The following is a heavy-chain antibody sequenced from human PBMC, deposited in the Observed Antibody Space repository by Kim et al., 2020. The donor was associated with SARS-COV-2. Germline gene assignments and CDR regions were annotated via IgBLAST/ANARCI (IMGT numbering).Heavy chain of an antibody. D-gene: IGHD6-13*01. J-gene: IGHJ5*02. V-gene: IGHV1-18*01. Sequence: ASVKVSCKASGYIFTSYGISWVRQAPGQGLEWMGWISVYNGNTNYAQKLQGRVTMTTDTSTSTAYMELRSLRSDDTAVYYCARVLPYSSSWYWFDTWGRGNPVTVSP. CDR3: ARVLPYSSSWYWFDT. CDR2: ISVYNGNT. CDR1: GYIFTSYG.